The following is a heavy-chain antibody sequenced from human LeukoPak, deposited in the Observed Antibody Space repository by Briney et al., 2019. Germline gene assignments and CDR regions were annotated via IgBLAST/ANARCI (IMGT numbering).Heavy chain of an antibody. CDR1: GFTFSSYW. V-gene: IGHV3-7*01. CDR3: ARDPQEAGWYSLSYYYGMDV. Sequence: GGSLRLSCAASGFTFSSYWMSWVRQAPGKGLEWVANIKQDGSEKYYVDSVEGRFTISRDNAKNSLYLQMNSLRAEDTAVYYCARDPQEAGWYSLSYYYGMDVWGQGTTVTVSS. D-gene: IGHD6-19*01. CDR2: IKQDGSEK. J-gene: IGHJ6*02.